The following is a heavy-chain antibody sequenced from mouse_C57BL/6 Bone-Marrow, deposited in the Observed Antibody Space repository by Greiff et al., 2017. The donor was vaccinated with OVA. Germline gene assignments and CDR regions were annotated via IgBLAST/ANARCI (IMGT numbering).Heavy chain of an antibody. D-gene: IGHD1-1*01. CDR2: IRSKSNNYAT. J-gene: IGHJ1*03. V-gene: IGHV10-1*01. Sequence: EVKVVESGGGLVQPKGSLKLSCAASGFSFNTYAMNWVRQAPGKGLEWVARIRSKSNNYATYYADSVKDRFTISRDDSESMLYLQMNNLKTEDTAMYYCVSNYYGSSYRYFDVWGTGTTVTVSS. CDR1: GFSFNTYA. CDR3: VSNYYGSSYRYFDV.